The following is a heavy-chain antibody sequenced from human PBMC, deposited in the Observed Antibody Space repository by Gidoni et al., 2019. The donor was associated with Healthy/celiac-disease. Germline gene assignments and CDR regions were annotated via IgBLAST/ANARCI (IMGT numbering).Heavy chain of an antibody. CDR3: ATDLVGANWFDP. V-gene: IGHV1-69-2*01. CDR1: CFPFTDYY. CDR2: VDPEDGET. D-gene: IGHD1-26*01. J-gene: IGHJ5*02. Sequence: DVQLVPSGGEVKKPGAPVQISCKVSCFPFTDYYMHWVQQAPGKGLEWMGLVDPEDGETIYAEKFQGRVTITADTSTDTAYMELSSLRSEDTAVYYCATDLVGANWFDPWGQGTLVTVSS.